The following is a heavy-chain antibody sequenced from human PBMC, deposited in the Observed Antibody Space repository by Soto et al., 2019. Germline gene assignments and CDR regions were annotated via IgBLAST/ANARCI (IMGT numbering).Heavy chain of an antibody. V-gene: IGHV3-73*01. CDR2: IRSKANSYAT. D-gene: IGHD6-25*01. CDR3: TRHVSANGFDY. Sequence: VQLVESGGGVVQPGRSLRLSCAASGFRFSSYAMHWVRQASGKGLEWVGRIRSKANSYATAYAASVTGRFTISRDDSKNTAYLQMNSLKTEDTAVYYCTRHVSANGFDYWGQGTLVTVSS. J-gene: IGHJ4*02. CDR1: GFRFSSYA.